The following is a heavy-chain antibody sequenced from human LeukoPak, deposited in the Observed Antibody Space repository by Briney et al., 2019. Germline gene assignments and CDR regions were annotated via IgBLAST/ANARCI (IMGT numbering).Heavy chain of an antibody. D-gene: IGHD1-1*01. J-gene: IGHJ4*02. CDR3: TRDRGAYNLYDY. Sequence: GGSLRLSCTASGFTFGDYAMSWIRQAPGKGLEWVGFIRSKAYGETADYAASVKGRFTISRDDSKAIAYLQINSLKTEDTAVYHCTRDRGAYNLYDYWGQGTLVTVSS. V-gene: IGHV3-49*03. CDR1: GFTFGDYA. CDR2: IRSKAYGETA.